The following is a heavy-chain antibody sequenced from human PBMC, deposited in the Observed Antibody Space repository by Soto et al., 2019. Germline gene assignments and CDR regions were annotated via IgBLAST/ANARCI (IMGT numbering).Heavy chain of an antibody. Sequence: ASVKVSCKASGYTFTGYYMHWVRQAPGQGLEWMGWINPNSGGTNNAQKFQGRVTMTRDTSISTAYMELSRLRSDDTAVYYCARDLYGYYYDSSGYRGPYYFDYWGQGTLVTVSS. J-gene: IGHJ4*02. V-gene: IGHV1-2*02. CDR1: GYTFTGYY. CDR2: INPNSGGT. CDR3: ARDLYGYYYDSSGYRGPYYFDY. D-gene: IGHD3-22*01.